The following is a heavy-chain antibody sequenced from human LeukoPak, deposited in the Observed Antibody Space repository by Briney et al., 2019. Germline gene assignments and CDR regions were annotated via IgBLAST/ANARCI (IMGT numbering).Heavy chain of an antibody. V-gene: IGHV4-61*01. Sequence: SQTLSLTCTVSGGSVSSGTYYWSWIRQPPGKGLEWIGYIYYSGSTNYNPSLKSRVTVSVDTSKNQCSLKLSSVTTADTAVYYCTRSTNLEAFDIWGQGTMVTVSS. CDR2: IYYSGST. CDR3: TRSTNLEAFDI. CDR1: GGSVSSGTYY. J-gene: IGHJ3*02. D-gene: IGHD2-8*01.